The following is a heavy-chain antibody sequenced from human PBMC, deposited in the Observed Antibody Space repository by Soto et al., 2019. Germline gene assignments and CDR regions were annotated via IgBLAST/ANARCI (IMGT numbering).Heavy chain of an antibody. CDR2: ISGGGGST. CDR3: AKDPMTYDRSAQFDS. Sequence: EVKLLESGGLLVQPGGSLRLPGAASGFIFNIFAMNWVRQAPGQWLDLVSGISGGGGSTYYADSVKGRFTISRDNSTNTLYLQMNSLRAEDTAVYYCAKDPMTYDRSAQFDSWGAGTLVTVSS. CDR1: GFIFNIFA. J-gene: IGHJ4*02. V-gene: IGHV3-23*01. D-gene: IGHD3-22*01.